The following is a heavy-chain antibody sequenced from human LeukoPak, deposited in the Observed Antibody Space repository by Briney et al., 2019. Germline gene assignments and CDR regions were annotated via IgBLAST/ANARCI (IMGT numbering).Heavy chain of an antibody. CDR3: ARGGSDNYYYYYYMDV. J-gene: IGHJ6*03. CDR2: INHSGST. Sequence: SETLSLTCAVYGGSFSGYYWSWIRQPPGKGLEWIGEINHSGSTNYNPSLKSRVTISVDTSKNQFSLKLSSVTAADTAVYYCARGGSDNYYYYYYMDVWGKGTTVTISS. CDR1: GGSFSGYY. V-gene: IGHV4-34*01.